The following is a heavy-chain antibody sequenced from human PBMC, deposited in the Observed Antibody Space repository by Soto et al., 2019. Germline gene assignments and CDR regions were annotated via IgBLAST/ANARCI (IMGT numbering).Heavy chain of an antibody. V-gene: IGHV3-53*01. CDR1: GFTVNGNY. CDR3: ATEWPGRGFDH. Sequence: EVQLVESGGGLIQPGGSLRLSCAASGFTVNGNYMSWGRQAPGKGLQWVSAIYNDGSTFYADSVQGRFTISRDNSKNTLFLQMNSLRGEDAAVYYCATEWPGRGFDHWGQGTLVTVST. CDR2: IYNDGST. D-gene: IGHD3-10*01. J-gene: IGHJ5*02.